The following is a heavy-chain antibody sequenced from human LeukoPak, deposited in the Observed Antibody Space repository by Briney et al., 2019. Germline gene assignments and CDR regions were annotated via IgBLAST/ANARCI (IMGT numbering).Heavy chain of an antibody. CDR1: GFTFSTYN. J-gene: IGHJ4*02. Sequence: GGSLRLSCAASGFTFSTYNIHWVRQAPGKGLEWVAVISSDGRNKYYADSVKGRFTISRDNSKNTVYLQMSSLRAEDTAVYYCAKYFSGSFDYWGQGTLVTVPS. D-gene: IGHD3-22*01. CDR3: AKYFSGSFDY. CDR2: ISSDGRNK. V-gene: IGHV3-30*18.